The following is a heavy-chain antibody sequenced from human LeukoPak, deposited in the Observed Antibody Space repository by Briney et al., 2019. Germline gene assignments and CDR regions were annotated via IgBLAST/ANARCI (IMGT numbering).Heavy chain of an antibody. CDR2: VNLQGGT. CDR1: GGSITQTNY. CDR3: ARGYCSGGGCYSSPFDY. D-gene: IGHD2-15*01. J-gene: IGHJ4*02. V-gene: IGHV4-4*02. Sequence: SETLSLTCDVSGGSITQTNYWTWVRQPPGKGLEWIGEVNLQGGTNYNPSLLRRVAISVDTSANHVSLQMTSVTAADTAVYYCARGYCSGGGCYSSPFDYWGQGTLVTVSS.